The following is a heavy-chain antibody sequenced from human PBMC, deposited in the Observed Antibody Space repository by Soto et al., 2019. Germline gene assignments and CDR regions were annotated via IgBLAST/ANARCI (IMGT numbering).Heavy chain of an antibody. Sequence: QVQLVESGGGVVQPGRSLRLSCAASGLTFSSYGMHWVRQAPGKGLEWVAVIWYDGSNKYYADSVKGRFTISRDNSKNTLYLQMNSLRAEDTAVYYCARARTWGPTGYYYGMDVWGQGTTVTVSS. V-gene: IGHV3-33*01. D-gene: IGHD1-1*01. CDR2: IWYDGSNK. CDR1: GLTFSSYG. J-gene: IGHJ6*02. CDR3: ARARTWGPTGYYYGMDV.